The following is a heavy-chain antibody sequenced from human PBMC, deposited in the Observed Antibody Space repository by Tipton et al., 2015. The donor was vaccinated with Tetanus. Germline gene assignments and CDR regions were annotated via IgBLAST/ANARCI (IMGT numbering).Heavy chain of an antibody. Sequence: SLRLSCAASGFMFSRNWMSWVRQAPGKGPEWVANIRQDGNIQYYVDSVKGRFTISRDNAKNSLYLKMNSLRAEDTAVYYCARDRGGNLIQWYFDLWGRGTLVTVSS. CDR2: IRQDGNIQ. V-gene: IGHV3-7*01. J-gene: IGHJ2*01. D-gene: IGHD4-23*01. CDR3: ARDRGGNLIQWYFDL. CDR1: GFMFSRNW.